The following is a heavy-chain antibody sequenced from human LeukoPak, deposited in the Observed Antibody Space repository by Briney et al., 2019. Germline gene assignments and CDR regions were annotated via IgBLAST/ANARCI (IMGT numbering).Heavy chain of an antibody. V-gene: IGHV4-31*03. CDR2: IYYSGST. CDR3: ARYLAVAGKNFDY. CDR1: GGYISSGGYY. J-gene: IGHJ4*02. Sequence: SETLSLTCTVSGGYISSGGYYWSWIRQPPGKGLEWIGYIYYSGSTYYNPSLKSRVTISVDTSKNQFSLKLSSVTAADTAVYYCARYLAVAGKNFDYWGQGTLVTVSS. D-gene: IGHD6-13*01.